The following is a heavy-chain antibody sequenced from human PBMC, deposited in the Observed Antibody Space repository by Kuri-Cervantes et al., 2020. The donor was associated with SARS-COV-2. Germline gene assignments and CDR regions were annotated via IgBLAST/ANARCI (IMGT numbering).Heavy chain of an antibody. D-gene: IGHD3-22*01. CDR1: GDSISSDGHF. CDR2: IYSSGTS. V-gene: IGHV4-31*02. CDR3: ARDYYDSSGVY. J-gene: IGHJ4*02. Sequence: SCTVSGDSISSDGHFWTWIRQPPGKGLEWIGYIYSSGTSHYNPSLKSRVTISVDTSKNKFSLNLSSVTAADTAVYYCARDYYDSSGVYWGQGTLVTVSS.